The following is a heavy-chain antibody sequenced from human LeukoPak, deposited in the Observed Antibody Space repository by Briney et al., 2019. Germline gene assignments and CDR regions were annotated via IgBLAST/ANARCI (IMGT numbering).Heavy chain of an antibody. CDR1: GFIFSNYE. D-gene: IGHD2-2*01. V-gene: IGHV3-48*03. CDR2: ISSSGSTI. Sequence: GGSLRLSCAVSGFIFSNYEMNWVRQAPGKGLEWVSYISSSGSTIYYAGSVKGRFTISRDNAKNSLYLQMNSLRAEDTAVYYCARDYCTSASCYCEHWGQGTLVTVSS. J-gene: IGHJ1*01. CDR3: ARDYCTSASCYCEH.